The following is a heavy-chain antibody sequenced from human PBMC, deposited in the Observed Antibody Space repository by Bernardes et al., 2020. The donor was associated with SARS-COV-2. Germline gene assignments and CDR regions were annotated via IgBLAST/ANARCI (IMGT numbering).Heavy chain of an antibody. CDR1: GFSFTRHA. CDR3: ARDYVVGDSLWYFDV. J-gene: IGHJ2*01. V-gene: IGHV3-23*01. D-gene: IGHD2-21*01. CDR2: VFGNGDGI. Sequence: GGSLRLSCVGSGFSFTRHAMAWVRQTPGKGLESVSGVFGNGDGIFYADSVKGRFTISKDPSKNTVYLHMNSLTVEDTAVYFCARDYVVGDSLWYFDVWGRGTVVTVSS.